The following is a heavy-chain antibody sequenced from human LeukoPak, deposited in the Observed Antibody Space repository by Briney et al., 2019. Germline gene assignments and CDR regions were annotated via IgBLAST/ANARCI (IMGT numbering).Heavy chain of an antibody. CDR1: GFTFSDHA. J-gene: IGHJ4*02. CDR3: AKVSWLGTLPSYHFDS. CDR2: IRGTGTTT. D-gene: IGHD6-19*01. Sequence: GGSLRLSCAASGFTFSDHAMSWVRQAPGKGLEWVSAIRGTGTTTFYAASVKGRFTIPSDNSKNTADLQMNSLRAEDTAVYYCAKVSWLGTLPSYHFDSWGQGTQVTVSS. V-gene: IGHV3-23*01.